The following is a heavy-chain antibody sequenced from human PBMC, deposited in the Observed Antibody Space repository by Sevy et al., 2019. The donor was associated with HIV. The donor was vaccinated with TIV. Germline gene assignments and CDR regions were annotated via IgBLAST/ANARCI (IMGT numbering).Heavy chain of an antibody. J-gene: IGHJ3*02. CDR3: ARDGRGISAFDI. V-gene: IGHV3-23*01. D-gene: IGHD3-3*02. CDR1: EFTFSSHA. CDR2: ISGNGENR. Sequence: GGSLRLSCAASEFTFSSHAVSWVRQAPGKGLEWVSAISGNGENRHYADSVRGRFTISRDNFKNTLYLQMNSSRAEDTALYYCARDGRGISAFDIWGQGTMVTVSS.